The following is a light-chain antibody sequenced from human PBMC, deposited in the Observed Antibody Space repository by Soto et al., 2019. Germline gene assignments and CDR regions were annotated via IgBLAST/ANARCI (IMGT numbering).Light chain of an antibody. CDR2: GAS. CDR3: QLPK. CDR1: QSISSGF. Sequence: EIVLTQSPGTLSLSPGERATLSCRASQSISSGFLAWYQQKPGQAPRLLIYGASSRDTGIPDRFSVSGSGTDFTLTISRLEPEDSSVYYCQLPKFGGGTKVELK. V-gene: IGKV3-20*01. J-gene: IGKJ4*02.